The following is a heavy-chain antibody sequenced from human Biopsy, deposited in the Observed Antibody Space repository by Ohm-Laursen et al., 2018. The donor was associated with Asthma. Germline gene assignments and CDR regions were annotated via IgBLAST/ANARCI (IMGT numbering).Heavy chain of an antibody. V-gene: IGHV4-39*01. D-gene: IGHD3-3*01. CDR1: GGSMTPTSHY. CDR3: ARRITIFGVVQKDHGMDA. Sequence: SQTLSLTCTVSGGSMTPTSHYWDWIRQAPGKGLEWIGYISYGGKTSYNPSLKNRVTISRDTSKNQFSLRLTSVTAADTAVYFCARRITIFGVVQKDHGMDAWGQGTTVIVPS. CDR2: ISYGGKT. J-gene: IGHJ6*02.